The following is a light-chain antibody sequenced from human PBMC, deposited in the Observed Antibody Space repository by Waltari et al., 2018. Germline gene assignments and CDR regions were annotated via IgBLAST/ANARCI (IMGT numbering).Light chain of an antibody. J-gene: IGLJ3*02. CDR3: AVWDYSLSAWV. Sequence: QSVLTQPPSASGTPGQRVTISCSGSSSNIGSQYVFWYQQLPGTAPKRLSYRKNQRPSGVPDRFSGSKSGTSASLAISGLRSEDEADYHCAVWDYSLSAWVFGGGTKLTVL. V-gene: IGLV1-47*01. CDR2: RKN. CDR1: SSNIGSQY.